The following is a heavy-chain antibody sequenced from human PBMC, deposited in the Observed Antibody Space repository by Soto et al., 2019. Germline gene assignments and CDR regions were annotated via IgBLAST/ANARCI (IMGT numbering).Heavy chain of an antibody. V-gene: IGHV3-33*01. CDR2: IWYDGSNK. Sequence: GGSLRLSCAASGLTFTNYGMHWVRQAAGKGLEWVAIIWYDGSNKYYADSVKGRFTISRDNSENTVTLQMNSLRAEDTAVYYCPAEEPLHYRGQGTLVTVSS. D-gene: IGHD1-1*01. J-gene: IGHJ4*02. CDR3: PAEEPLHY. CDR1: GLTFTNYG.